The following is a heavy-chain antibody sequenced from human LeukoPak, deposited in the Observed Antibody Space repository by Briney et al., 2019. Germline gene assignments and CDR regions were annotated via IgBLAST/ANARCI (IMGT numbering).Heavy chain of an antibody. CDR2: INPNSGGT. J-gene: IGHJ4*02. D-gene: IGHD2-15*01. CDR3: ARVGGLRYCSGGSCYIGY. CDR1: GYTFTGYY. Sequence: GASVKVSCKASGYTFTGYYMHWVRQAPGQGLEWMGWINPNSGGTNYAQKFQGRVTMTRDTSISTAYMELSRLRSDDTAVYYCARVGGLRYCSGGSCYIGYWGQGTLVTVSS. V-gene: IGHV1-2*02.